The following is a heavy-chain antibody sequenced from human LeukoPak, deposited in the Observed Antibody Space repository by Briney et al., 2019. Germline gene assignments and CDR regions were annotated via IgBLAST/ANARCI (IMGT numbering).Heavy chain of an antibody. CDR3: ARDPSSGFIDY. V-gene: IGHV3-48*04. Sequence: GGSLRLSCAASGFTFSSYSMNWVRQAPGKGLEWVSYISSSSSTIYYADSVKGRFTISRDNAKNSLYLQMNSLRAEDTAVYYCARDPSSGFIDYWGQGTLVTVSS. J-gene: IGHJ4*02. CDR1: GFTFSSYS. D-gene: IGHD6-19*01. CDR2: ISSSSSTI.